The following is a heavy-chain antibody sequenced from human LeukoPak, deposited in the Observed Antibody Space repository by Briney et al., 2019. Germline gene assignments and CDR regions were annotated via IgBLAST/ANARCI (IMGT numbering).Heavy chain of an antibody. CDR1: GDSVSRSDSY. J-gene: IGHJ1*01. D-gene: IGHD3-22*01. V-gene: IGHV4-39*01. CDR2: IYYSGRT. Sequence: SETLYLTCTIFGDSVSRSDSYWDWIRQPPGKGLEWIGTIYYSGRTYYSPSLKSRVTLSVDMSNNQFSLTLSSVTAADTALYFCARRRYYDSSGYLEWGQGTLVTVSS. CDR3: ARRRYYDSSGYLE.